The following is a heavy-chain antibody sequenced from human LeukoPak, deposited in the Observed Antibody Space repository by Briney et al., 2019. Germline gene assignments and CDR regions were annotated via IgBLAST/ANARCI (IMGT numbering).Heavy chain of an antibody. CDR1: GFTFSSSA. CDR2: IASDGSST. Sequence: GGSLRLSCAASGFTFSSSAMSWVRQVPGKGQEWVSRIASDGSSTTYADSVKGRFSISRDNAKNTLYLQMNSLRVEDTAVYYCARGRPHGNDYWGQGTLVTVSS. D-gene: IGHD4-23*01. V-gene: IGHV3-74*01. J-gene: IGHJ4*02. CDR3: ARGRPHGNDY.